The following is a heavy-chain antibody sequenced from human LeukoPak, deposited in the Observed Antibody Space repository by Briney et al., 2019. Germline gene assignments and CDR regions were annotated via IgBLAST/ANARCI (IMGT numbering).Heavy chain of an antibody. V-gene: IGHV3-23*01. J-gene: IGHJ4*02. CDR2: ISGSGGST. D-gene: IGHD6-13*01. Sequence: PGGSLRLSWAASGFTFSSQTMSWVRQAPGKGLEWVSAISGSGGSTYYADSVKGRFTISIDNSKNALYLQMNSLRAEDTAVYYCAKDVGSSWSSYFEYWGQGTLVTVSS. CDR1: GFTFSSQT. CDR3: AKDVGSSWSSYFEY.